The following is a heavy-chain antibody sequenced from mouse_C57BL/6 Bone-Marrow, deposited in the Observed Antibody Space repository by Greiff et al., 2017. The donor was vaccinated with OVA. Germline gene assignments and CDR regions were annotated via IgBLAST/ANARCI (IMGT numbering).Heavy chain of an antibody. CDR1: GYSITSGYY. D-gene: IGHD2-1*01. Sequence: VQLQQSGPGLVKPSQSLSLTCSVTGYSITSGYYWNWIRQFPGNKLEWMGYISYDGSNNYNPSLKNRISITRDTSKNQFFLKLNSVTTEDTATYYCARHGNTDYWGQGTSVTVSS. CDR3: ARHGNTDY. CDR2: ISYDGSN. V-gene: IGHV3-6*01. J-gene: IGHJ4*01.